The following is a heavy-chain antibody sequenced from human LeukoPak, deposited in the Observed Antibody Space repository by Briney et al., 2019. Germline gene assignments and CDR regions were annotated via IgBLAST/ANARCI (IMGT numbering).Heavy chain of an antibody. CDR3: ARDLYSSSWYRRGNYYYGMDV. D-gene: IGHD6-13*01. Sequence: GGSLRLSCAASGFTFSSYSMNWVRQAPGKGLEWVSSISSSSSYIYYADSVKGRFTISRDNAKNSLYLQMNSLRAEDTAVYYCARDLYSSSWYRRGNYYYGMDVWGKGTTVTVSS. J-gene: IGHJ6*04. CDR1: GFTFSSYS. V-gene: IGHV3-21*01. CDR2: ISSSSSYI.